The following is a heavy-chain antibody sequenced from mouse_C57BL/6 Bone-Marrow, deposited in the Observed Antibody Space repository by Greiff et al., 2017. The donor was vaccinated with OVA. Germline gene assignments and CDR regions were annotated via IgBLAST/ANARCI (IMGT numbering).Heavy chain of an antibody. CDR2: INPSNGGT. D-gene: IGHD1-1*01. Sequence: VQLQQPGTELVKPGASVKLSCKASGYTFTSYWMHWVKQRPGQGLEWIGNINPSNGGTNYNEKFKSKATLTVDKSSSTAYMHLSRLTSEAAAVYDCARTYGRSYCWYFDVWGTGTTVTVSA. V-gene: IGHV1-53*01. CDR1: GYTFTSYW. J-gene: IGHJ1*03. CDR3: ARTYGRSYCWYFDV.